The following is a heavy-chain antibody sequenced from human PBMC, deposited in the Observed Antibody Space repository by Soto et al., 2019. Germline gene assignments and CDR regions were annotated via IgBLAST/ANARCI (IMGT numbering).Heavy chain of an antibody. D-gene: IGHD2-21*01. V-gene: IGHV3-21*01. J-gene: IGHJ4*02. Sequence: EVQLVESGGGLVKPGGSLRLSCAASGFTFSVYSMNWVRQAPGKGLEWVSSISSSSTYIYYADSLEGRFTISRDNAKSSLYLQINSLRADDTAVYYCARETAAYTSTSAFDYWGQGALVTVSS. CDR2: ISSSSTYI. CDR3: ARETAAYTSTSAFDY. CDR1: GFTFSVYS.